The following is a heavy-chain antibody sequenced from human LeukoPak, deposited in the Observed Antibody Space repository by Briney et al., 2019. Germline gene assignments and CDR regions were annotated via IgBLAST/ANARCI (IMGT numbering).Heavy chain of an antibody. D-gene: IGHD3-22*01. J-gene: IGHJ4*02. CDR2: ISSSSSYT. CDR3: ARYDSSAHYWGY. V-gene: IGHV3-11*06. CDR1: GFTFSNYE. Sequence: GGSLRLSCAASGFTFSNYEMSWVRQAPGKGLEWVSYISSSSSYTNYADSVKGRFTISRDNAKNSLYLQMNSLRAEDTAVYYCARYDSSAHYWGYWGQGTLVTVSS.